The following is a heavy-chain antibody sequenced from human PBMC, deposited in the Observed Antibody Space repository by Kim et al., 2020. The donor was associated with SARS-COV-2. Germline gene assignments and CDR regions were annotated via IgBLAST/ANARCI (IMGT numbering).Heavy chain of an antibody. CDR2: VRGGGGNT. CDR1: GFTFSPFA. Sequence: GGSLILSCAASGFTFSPFAMRWVRQAPGKGLEWVSAVRGGGGNTSYAESVKDRFTVSRDNFNNTLYLQMNSLRAEDTAVYFCANGSDRMVRGVYVDFGGQGTLLTVSS. D-gene: IGHD3-10*01. CDR3: ANGSDRMVRGVYVDF. V-gene: IGHV3-23*01. J-gene: IGHJ4*02.